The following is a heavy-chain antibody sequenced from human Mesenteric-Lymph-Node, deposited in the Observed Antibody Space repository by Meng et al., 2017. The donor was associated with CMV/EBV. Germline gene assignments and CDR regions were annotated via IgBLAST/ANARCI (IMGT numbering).Heavy chain of an antibody. CDR2: MSPNSGDT. D-gene: IGHD2-8*02. CDR1: GYTFTSYD. V-gene: IGHV1-8*01. J-gene: IGHJ4*02. CDR3: ANNIPGTGDFEY. Sequence: ASVKVSCKASGYTFTSYDINWVRQASGQGLEWLGWMSPNSGDTGYAQKFQGRVTMTRDTSISTAYMELSSLTSEDTAVYYCANNIPGTGDFEYWGQGTLVTVSS.